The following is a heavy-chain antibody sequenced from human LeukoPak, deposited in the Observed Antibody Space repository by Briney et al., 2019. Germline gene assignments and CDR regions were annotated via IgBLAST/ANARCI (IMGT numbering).Heavy chain of an antibody. J-gene: IGHJ4*02. CDR1: GGSFSSYY. V-gene: IGHV4-4*07. CDR2: IYTSGST. Sequence: PSETLSLTCTVSGGSFSSYYWSWIRQPAGKGLEWIGRIYTSGSTNYNPSLKSRVTMSVDTSKNQFSLKLSSVTAADTAVYYCARDLGLYYYDSSAPEYYFDYWGQGTLVTVSS. CDR3: ARDLGLYYYDSSAPEYYFDY. D-gene: IGHD3-22*01.